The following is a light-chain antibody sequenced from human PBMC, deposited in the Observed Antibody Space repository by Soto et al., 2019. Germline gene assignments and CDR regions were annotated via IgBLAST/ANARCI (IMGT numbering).Light chain of an antibody. V-gene: IGKV1-5*01. CDR2: KAS. CDR1: QTIDSW. J-gene: IGKJ1*01. CDR3: QQYHIYPGT. Sequence: DIQITQSPSTLSASVGDRVTITCRASQTIDSWLAWYQQRPGKPPNLLIYKASTLASGVPSRFSGSGSGTEFTLTINSLQPDDFATYYCQQYHIYPGTFGQGTKVDIK.